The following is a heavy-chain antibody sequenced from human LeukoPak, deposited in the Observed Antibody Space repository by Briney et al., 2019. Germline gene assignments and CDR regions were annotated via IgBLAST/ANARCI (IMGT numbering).Heavy chain of an antibody. CDR2: ISAYNGNT. V-gene: IGHV1-18*01. J-gene: IGHJ4*02. CDR1: GYTFTSYG. Sequence: ASVKVSCKASGYTFTSYGISWVRQAPGQGLEWMGWISAYNGNTNYAQKLQGRVTVTTDTSTSTAYMELRSLRSDDTAVYYCARDRAGQYSGYVFDYWGRGTLVTVSS. CDR3: ARDRAGQYSGYVFDY. D-gene: IGHD5-12*01.